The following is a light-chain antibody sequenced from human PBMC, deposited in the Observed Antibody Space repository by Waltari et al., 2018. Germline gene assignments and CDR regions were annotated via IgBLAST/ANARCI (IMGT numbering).Light chain of an antibody. J-gene: IGKJ2*01. Sequence: EVVMTQFPAPLSVSPGEGATLSCRAGQSVSGKLAWYQQKPGKPPRLLSYGGTTRAPGVPARFSGRGYGTDFSLTISSLQSEDLAVYYCQQYDDWPMYTFGQGTKLEI. CDR2: GGT. CDR1: QSVSGK. CDR3: QQYDDWPMYT. V-gene: IGKV3-15*01.